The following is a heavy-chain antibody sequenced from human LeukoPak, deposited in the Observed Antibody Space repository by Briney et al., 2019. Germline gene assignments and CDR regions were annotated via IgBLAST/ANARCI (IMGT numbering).Heavy chain of an antibody. D-gene: IGHD3-10*01. CDR2: IYSGGST. CDR1: GFSVSSNY. V-gene: IGHV3-66*01. J-gene: IGHJ4*02. Sequence: GGSLRLSCAASGFSVSSNYMSWVRQAPGKGLEWVSVIYSGGSTYYADSVKGRFSSSRDNSKNTLYLQMNSLRAEDTAVYYCARDTYGSGSYSAQYWGQGTLVTVSS. CDR3: ARDTYGSGSYSAQY.